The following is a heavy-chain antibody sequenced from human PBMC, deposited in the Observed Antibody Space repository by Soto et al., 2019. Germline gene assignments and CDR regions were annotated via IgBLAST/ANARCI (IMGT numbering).Heavy chain of an antibody. V-gene: IGHV3-53*02. J-gene: IGHJ4*02. CDR1: GFTVSTNY. Sequence: EVQLVETGGGLIQPGGSLRLSCVASGFTVSTNYMSWVRQAPGKGLEWVSVLYSGGSTYYADSVKGRFSISRDNSKNMLYLQMDSLRAEDTAVHYCARHNWGSSGYFDYWGQGTLVTVSS. CDR2: LYSGGST. D-gene: IGHD7-27*01. CDR3: ARHNWGSSGYFDY.